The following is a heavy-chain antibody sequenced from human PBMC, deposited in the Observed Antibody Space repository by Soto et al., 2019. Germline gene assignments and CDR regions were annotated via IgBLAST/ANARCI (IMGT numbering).Heavy chain of an antibody. Sequence: PGGSLILSCAASGFTFSSYAMSWVRQAPGKGLEWVSAISGSGGSTYYADSVKGRFTISRDNSKNTLYLQMNSLRAEDTAVYYCAKGKYSSSRAEYYSDYWGQGTLVTVSS. CDR2: ISGSGGST. D-gene: IGHD6-6*01. CDR1: GFTFSSYA. CDR3: AKGKYSSSRAEYYSDY. J-gene: IGHJ4*02. V-gene: IGHV3-23*01.